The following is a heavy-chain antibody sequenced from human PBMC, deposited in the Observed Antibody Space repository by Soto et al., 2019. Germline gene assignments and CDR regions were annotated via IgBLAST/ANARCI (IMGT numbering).Heavy chain of an antibody. CDR2: INHSGST. Sequence: LSLTCAVYCGSVSGYYWSWIRQPPGKGLEWSGEINHSGSTNYNPSLNSRVTISVDTSKNQFSLKLSSVTGADTVVYCCARGRSLLRCFDWLLYLTHFVYWGEGAL. CDR1: CGSVSGYY. J-gene: IGHJ4*02. D-gene: IGHD3-9*01. V-gene: IGHV4-34*01. CDR3: ARGRSLLRCFDWLLYLTHFVY.